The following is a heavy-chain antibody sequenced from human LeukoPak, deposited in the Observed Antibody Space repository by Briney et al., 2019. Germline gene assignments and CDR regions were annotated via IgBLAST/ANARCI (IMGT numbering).Heavy chain of an antibody. CDR2: IIPIFGTA. Sequence: SVKVSCKASGGTFSSYAISWVRQAPGQGLEWMGGIIPIFGTANYAQKFQGRVTITADESTSTAYMELSSLRSEDTAVYYCARGTKYYYDSSGRGDYWGQGTLVTVSS. J-gene: IGHJ4*02. V-gene: IGHV1-69*13. CDR3: ARGTKYYYDSSGRGDY. CDR1: GGTFSSYA. D-gene: IGHD3-22*01.